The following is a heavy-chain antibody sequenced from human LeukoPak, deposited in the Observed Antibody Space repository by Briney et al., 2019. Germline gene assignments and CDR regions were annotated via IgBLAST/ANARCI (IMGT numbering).Heavy chain of an antibody. D-gene: IGHD2-2*02. CDR2: MSGSGGST. CDR1: GFTFNIYA. Sequence: GGSLRLSCAASGFTFNIYAMSWVRQAPGRGLEWVSAMSGSGGSTYYADSVKGRFTISRDNSKNTLYLQVNSLRAGDTALYYCAITPHPCYNNGKALDFWGQGTLVTVSS. CDR3: AITPHPCYNNGKALDF. J-gene: IGHJ4*02. V-gene: IGHV3-23*01.